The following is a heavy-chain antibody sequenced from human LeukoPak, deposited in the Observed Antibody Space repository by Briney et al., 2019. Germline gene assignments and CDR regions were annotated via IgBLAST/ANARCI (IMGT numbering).Heavy chain of an antibody. CDR1: GGSISSSSYY. V-gene: IGHV4-39*01. D-gene: IGHD4/OR15-4a*01. CDR3: ARQTLRLTDAFDI. Sequence: SETRSLTCTVSGGSISSSSYYWGWIRQPPGKGLEWIGSIYYSGSTYYNPSLKSRVTRSVDTSKNQFSLKLSSVTAADTAVYYCARQTLRLTDAFDIWGQGTMVTVSS. CDR2: IYYSGST. J-gene: IGHJ3*02.